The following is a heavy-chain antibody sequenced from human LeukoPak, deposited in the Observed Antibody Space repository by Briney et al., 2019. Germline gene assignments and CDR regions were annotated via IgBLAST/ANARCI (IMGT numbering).Heavy chain of an antibody. V-gene: IGHV3-7*01. CDR3: ARGKFRFDI. J-gene: IGHJ3*02. CDR2: IKQDGSEK. CDR1: GFTFSIYW. Sequence: PGGSLRLSCAASGFTFSIYWMSWVRQAPGKGLEWVANIKQDGSEKYYVDSVKGRFTISRDNAKNSLYLQMNSLRAEDTAVYYCARGKFRFDIWGQGTMVTVSS.